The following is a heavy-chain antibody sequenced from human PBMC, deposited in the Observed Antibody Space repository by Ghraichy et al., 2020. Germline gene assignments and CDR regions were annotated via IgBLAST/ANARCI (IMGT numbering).Heavy chain of an antibody. V-gene: IGHV4-30-2*01. Sequence: SQTLSLTCAVSGGSISSGGYSWSWIRQPPGKGLEWIGYIYHSGSTYYNPSLKSRVTISVDRSKNQFSLKLSSVTAADTAVYYCARGVTTMVRGVIIVNWFDPWGQGTLVTVSS. CDR1: GGSISSGGYS. CDR2: IYHSGST. D-gene: IGHD3-10*01. CDR3: ARGVTTMVRGVIIVNWFDP. J-gene: IGHJ5*02.